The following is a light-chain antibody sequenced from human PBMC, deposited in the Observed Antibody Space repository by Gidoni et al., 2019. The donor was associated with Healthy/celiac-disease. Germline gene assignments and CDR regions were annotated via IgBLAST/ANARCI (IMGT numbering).Light chain of an antibody. CDR2: KDS. CDR1: ALPKQY. J-gene: IGLJ2*01. V-gene: IGLV3-25*03. CDR3: QSADSSGVV. Sequence: SSELTQPPSVSVSPGQTARITCSGDALPKQYAYGYQQKPGQAPVLVIYKDSERPSGIPERFSGSSSGTTVTLTISGVQAEDEADYYCQSADSSGVVFGGGTKLTVL.